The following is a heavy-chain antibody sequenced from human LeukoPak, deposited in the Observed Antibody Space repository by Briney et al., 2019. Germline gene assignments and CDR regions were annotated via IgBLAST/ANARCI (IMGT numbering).Heavy chain of an antibody. V-gene: IGHV3-43*02. D-gene: IGHD1-20*01. J-gene: IGHJ4*02. Sequence: GGSLRLSCAASGFTFDDYAMHWVRQAPGKGLEWVPLISGDGGSTYYADSVKGRFTISRDNSKNSLYLQMNSLRTEDTALYYCAKDRRAYNWNDAFDYWGQGTLVTVSS. CDR3: AKDRRAYNWNDAFDY. CDR1: GFTFDDYA. CDR2: ISGDGGST.